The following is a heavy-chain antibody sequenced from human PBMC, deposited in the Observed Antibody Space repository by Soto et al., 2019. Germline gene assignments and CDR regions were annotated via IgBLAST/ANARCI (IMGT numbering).Heavy chain of an antibody. CDR2: IYPGDSDT. J-gene: IGHJ6*03. Sequence: PGESLKISCKGSGYSFTSYWIGWVRQMPGKGLEWMGIIYPGDSDTRYSPSFQGQVTISADKSISTAYLQWSSLKASDTAMYYCARHGYSSSSHRHLDSYCDMDVWAKGTTLPVSS. CDR1: GYSFTSYW. D-gene: IGHD6-6*01. V-gene: IGHV5-51*01. CDR3: ARHGYSSSSHRHLDSYCDMDV.